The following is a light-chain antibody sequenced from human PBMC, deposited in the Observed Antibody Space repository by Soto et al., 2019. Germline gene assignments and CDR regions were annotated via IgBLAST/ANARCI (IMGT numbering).Light chain of an antibody. CDR3: QQSRT. V-gene: IGKV1-5*03. CDR2: KAA. CDR1: QSISSW. Sequence: DIQMTQSPSTLAVSVGDTVTITCRASQSISSWLAWYQQKPGKAPKLLIQKAASLESGVPSRFSGSRSGTEFTLTITSLQTDDFATYYCQQSRTFGQGTKVEIK. J-gene: IGKJ1*01.